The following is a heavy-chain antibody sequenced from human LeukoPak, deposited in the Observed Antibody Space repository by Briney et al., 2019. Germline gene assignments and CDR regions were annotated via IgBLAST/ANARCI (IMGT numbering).Heavy chain of an antibody. Sequence: ASVRVPCKASGYTLTAYDINWVRHATGQGLEWMGWMNPDTGDTGYARKFRGRVTMHRDRPTRTVYLDLSNLRSEDTAVYYCARGRNYYAVIGYHNGFDAWGQGGLVTVSS. CDR1: GYTLTAYD. V-gene: IGHV1-8*01. J-gene: IGHJ5*02. CDR2: MNPDTGDT. D-gene: IGHD3-10*01. CDR3: ARGRNYYAVIGYHNGFDA.